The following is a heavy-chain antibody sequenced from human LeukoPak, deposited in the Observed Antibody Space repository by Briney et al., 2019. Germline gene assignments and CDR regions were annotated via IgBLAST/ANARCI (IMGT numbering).Heavy chain of an antibody. J-gene: IGHJ4*02. D-gene: IGHD3-10*01. CDR3: ARDGGSGSYYSHRGYFDY. Sequence: SQTLSLTCAISGDSVSTNSVAWNWIRQSPSRGLEWLGRTSYRSKWYNDYAVSVKSRITITPDTSKNQFSLQLNSVTPEDTAVYYCARDGGSGSYYSHRGYFDYWGQGTLVTVSS. CDR2: TSYRSKWYN. CDR1: GDSVSTNSVA. V-gene: IGHV6-1*01.